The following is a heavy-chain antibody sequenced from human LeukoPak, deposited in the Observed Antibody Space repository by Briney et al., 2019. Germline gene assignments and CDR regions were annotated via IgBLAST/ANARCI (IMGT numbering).Heavy chain of an antibody. CDR2: ISDSGGST. J-gene: IGHJ4*02. V-gene: IGHV3-23*01. CDR3: AKRYFGNYYFDY. D-gene: IGHD3-9*01. CDR1: GFTFSSYA. Sequence: GSLRLSCAASGFTFSSYAMSWVRQAPGRGLEWVSAISDSGGSTYYADSVKGRFTISRDNSKNTLYLQMNSLRAEDAAVYYCAKRYFGNYYFDYWGQGSLVTVSS.